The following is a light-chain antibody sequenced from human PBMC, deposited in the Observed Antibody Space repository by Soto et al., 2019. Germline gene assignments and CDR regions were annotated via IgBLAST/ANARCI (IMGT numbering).Light chain of an antibody. Sequence: DIEMTESPSCLYGSVGEGVSITCRASQTIRKYLNWYRQKAGKAPELLIHSASTLQTGVPSRFSGSGSGTDFALTITSLQPEDFATYYCQQSYTTPVTFGQGTRLEIK. CDR2: SAS. CDR3: QQSYTTPVT. CDR1: QTIRKY. J-gene: IGKJ5*01. V-gene: IGKV1-39*01.